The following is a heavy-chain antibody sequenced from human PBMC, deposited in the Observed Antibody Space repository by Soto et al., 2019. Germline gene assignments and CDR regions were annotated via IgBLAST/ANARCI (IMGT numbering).Heavy chain of an antibody. CDR1: GGSFSGYF. D-gene: IGHD3-10*01. J-gene: IGHJ4*02. CDR3: ARGRAWGSDYMRWDY. Sequence: QVQLQQWGAGLLKPSETLSLTCAVYGGSFSGYFWSWIRQPPGKGLEWVGDINHDGESNYNPSFQSRVAISGDTSKNQVSLRLTSVTAADTAVYYCARGRAWGSDYMRWDYWGQGTLVTASS. CDR2: INHDGES. V-gene: IGHV4-34*01.